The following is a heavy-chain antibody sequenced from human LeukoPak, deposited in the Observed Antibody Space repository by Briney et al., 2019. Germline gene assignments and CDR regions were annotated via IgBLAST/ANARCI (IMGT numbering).Heavy chain of an antibody. CDR3: ARLRCSGGSCYDDY. J-gene: IGHJ4*02. Sequence: PSETLSLTCTVSGGSISGYHWNWIRQPPGKGLEWIGDIYYSGSTNYNPSLKSRVTISLDTSKNQSSLNLNSVTAADTAVYYCARLRCSGGSCYDDYWGQGTLVTVSS. V-gene: IGHV4-59*08. CDR1: GGSISGYH. CDR2: IYYSGST. D-gene: IGHD2-15*01.